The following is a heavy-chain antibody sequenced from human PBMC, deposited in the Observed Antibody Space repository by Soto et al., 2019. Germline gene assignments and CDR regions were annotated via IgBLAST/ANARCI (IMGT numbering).Heavy chain of an antibody. Sequence: QVQLVESGGGVVQPGRSLRLSCAASGFTFSSYSMHWVRQAPGKGLEWVAAMSYDENSKYFADSVKGRFTISRDNSKNTRSLQMNSLGPEDSAVYYCVRGRTVNEHEDFDSWGQGTLVTVSS. CDR3: VRGRTVNEHEDFDS. CDR1: GFTFSSYS. CDR2: MSYDENSK. D-gene: IGHD4-4*01. J-gene: IGHJ4*02. V-gene: IGHV3-30-3*01.